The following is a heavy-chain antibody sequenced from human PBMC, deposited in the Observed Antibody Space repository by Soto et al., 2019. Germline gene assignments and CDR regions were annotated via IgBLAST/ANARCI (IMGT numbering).Heavy chain of an antibody. D-gene: IGHD4-17*01. CDR1: GFTFNSYW. V-gene: IGHV3-74*01. CDR2: INGDGRTT. Sequence: PGGSLRLSCAASGFTFNSYWMHWVRQAPGKGLVWVSRINGDGRTTSYADSVKGRFTISRDNAKNTVYLQMNSLRAEDTAVYYCARAGVYGSFDIWGQGTMVTVS. CDR3: ARAGVYGSFDI. J-gene: IGHJ3*02.